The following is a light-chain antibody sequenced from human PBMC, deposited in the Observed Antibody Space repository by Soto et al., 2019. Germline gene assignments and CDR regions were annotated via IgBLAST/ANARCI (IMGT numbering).Light chain of an antibody. J-gene: IGLJ3*02. Sequence: QSALTQHASVSGSPGQSITISCTGTSSDVGGYNYVSWYQQHPGKAPKLMIYEVSNRPSGVSNRFSGSKSGNTASLTISGLQAEDEADYYCSSYTSSSTLEVFGVGTKLTVL. CDR2: EVS. V-gene: IGLV2-14*01. CDR1: SSDVGGYNY. CDR3: SSYTSSSTLEV.